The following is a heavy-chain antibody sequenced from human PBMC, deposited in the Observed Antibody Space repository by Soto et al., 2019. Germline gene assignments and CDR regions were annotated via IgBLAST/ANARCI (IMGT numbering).Heavy chain of an antibody. CDR3: AKIGPVGLKNYFDY. CDR2: ISHDGSKK. CDR1: GFTFSNYG. D-gene: IGHD1-26*01. Sequence: QVQLVESGGGVVQPGRSLRLSCAASGFTFSNYGMHWVRQAPGKGLEWVTVISHDGSKKYYTSSVKGRFTISRDNSKNTLYLQRNSLRADDTAVYYCAKIGPVGLKNYFDYWGQGILVTVSS. V-gene: IGHV3-30*18. J-gene: IGHJ4*02.